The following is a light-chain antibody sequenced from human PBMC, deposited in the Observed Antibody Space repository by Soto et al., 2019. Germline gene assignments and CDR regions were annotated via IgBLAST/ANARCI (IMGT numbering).Light chain of an antibody. CDR3: HQYGSSPPYT. CDR2: GSS. J-gene: IGKJ2*01. Sequence: VLTQSPGTLSLSPGERATLSCRASQSVTNNYLAWYQQRPGPAPRLLIFGSSDRATGIPDRFSGSWCGTYFTLTISRLEAEDFAVYYCHQYGSSPPYTFGQGTKLEIK. CDR1: QSVTNNY. V-gene: IGKV3-20*01.